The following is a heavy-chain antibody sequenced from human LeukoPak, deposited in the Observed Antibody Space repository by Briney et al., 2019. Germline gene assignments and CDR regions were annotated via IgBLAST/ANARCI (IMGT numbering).Heavy chain of an antibody. D-gene: IGHD3-3*01. CDR1: GGSISSYY. Sequence: PSETLSLTCTVSGGSISSYYWSWIRQPPGKGLEWIGYIYYSGSTNYNPSLKSRVTISVATSKNQFSLKLSSVTAADTAVYYCARSFRGYYPGAFDIWGQGTMVTVSS. V-gene: IGHV4-59*01. CDR2: IYYSGST. J-gene: IGHJ3*02. CDR3: ARSFRGYYPGAFDI.